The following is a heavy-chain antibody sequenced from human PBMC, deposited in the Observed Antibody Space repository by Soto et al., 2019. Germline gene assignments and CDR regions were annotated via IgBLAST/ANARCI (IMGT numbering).Heavy chain of an antibody. CDR2: VSATAGTT. V-gene: IGHV3-23*01. Sequence: GGSLRLSCAASGFTFSNYSMSWVRQAPGKGLEWVSLVSATAGTTYYTDYVKGRFTISRDNSRNTVYLQMNSLRADDTAVYYCAKDRLAGGFDYWGQGTLVTVSS. J-gene: IGHJ4*02. CDR1: GFTFSNYS. CDR3: AKDRLAGGFDY. D-gene: IGHD3-16*01.